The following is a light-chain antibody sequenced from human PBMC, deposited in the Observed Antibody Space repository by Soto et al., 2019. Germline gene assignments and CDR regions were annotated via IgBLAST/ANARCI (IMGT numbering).Light chain of an antibody. CDR1: QSISRY. CDR2: DAS. Sequence: IVLTQSPGTLSLSPGERTTLSCRASQSISRYLAWYQQKPGQAPRLLIYDASNRATGIPARFSGSGSGTDFTLTISSLEPEDFAVYYCQQRSNWPPWTFGQGTKVDIK. V-gene: IGKV3-11*01. CDR3: QQRSNWPPWT. J-gene: IGKJ1*01.